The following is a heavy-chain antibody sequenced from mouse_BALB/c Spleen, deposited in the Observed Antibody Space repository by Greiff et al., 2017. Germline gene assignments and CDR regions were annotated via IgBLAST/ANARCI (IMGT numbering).Heavy chain of an antibody. D-gene: IGHD2-10*02. Sequence: VQLQQSGGGLVQPGGSRKLSCAASGFTFSSFGMHWVRQAPEKGLEWVAYISSGSSTIYYADTVKGRFTISRDNPKNTLFLQMTSLRSEDTAMYYCARSRNRYGNYFDYWGQGTTLTVSS. CDR3: ARSRNRYGNYFDY. J-gene: IGHJ2*01. CDR1: GFTFSSFG. V-gene: IGHV5-17*02. CDR2: ISSGSSTI.